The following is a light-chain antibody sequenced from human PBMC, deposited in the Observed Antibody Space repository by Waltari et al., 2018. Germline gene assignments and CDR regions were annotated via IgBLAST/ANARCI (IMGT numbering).Light chain of an antibody. CDR1: SSDVGGYNY. V-gene: IGLV2-8*01. CDR3: SSYAGSNNLVV. CDR2: EVS. Sequence: QSALTQPPSASGSPGQSVTISCTGHSSDVGGYNYVPWYQQHPGKAPKLMIYEVSTRPSGVPDRFSGSKSGNTASLTVSGLQAEDEADYYCSSYAGSNNLVVFGGGTKLTVL. J-gene: IGLJ2*01.